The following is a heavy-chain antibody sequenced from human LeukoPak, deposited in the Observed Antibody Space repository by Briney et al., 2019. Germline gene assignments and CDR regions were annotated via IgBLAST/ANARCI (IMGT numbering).Heavy chain of an antibody. J-gene: IGHJ4*02. D-gene: IGHD4-23*01. V-gene: IGHV4-38-2*02. CDR3: ARDDGGRWDY. Sequence: SETLSLTCTVSGYSISSGYYWGWIRQPPGKGLEWIGSMYHSGSTYYNPSLKSRVTISVDTSKNQFSLKLSSVTAADTAVYYCARDDGGRWDYWGQGTLVTVSS. CDR2: MYHSGST. CDR1: GYSISSGYY.